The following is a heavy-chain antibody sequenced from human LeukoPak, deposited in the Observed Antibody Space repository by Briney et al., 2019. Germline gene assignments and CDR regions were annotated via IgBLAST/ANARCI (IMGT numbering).Heavy chain of an antibody. CDR1: GFTFSTYN. CDR2: IVSTSSLM. V-gene: IGHV3-21*04. J-gene: IGHJ4*02. Sequence: PGGSLRLSCVGSGFTFSTYNMNWVRQAPGKGLELVSSIVSTSSLMSYADSVKGRFTISRDNSNNTLYLQMNSLRAEDTAVYYCARGPGSFDYWGQGTLLTVSS. CDR3: ARGPGSFDY. D-gene: IGHD1-26*01.